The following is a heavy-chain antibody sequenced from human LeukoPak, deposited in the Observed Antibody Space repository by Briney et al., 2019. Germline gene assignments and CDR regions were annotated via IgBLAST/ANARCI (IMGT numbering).Heavy chain of an antibody. D-gene: IGHD6-13*01. Sequence: GGSLRLSCAASGFTFSNYGVHWVRQAPGKGLEWVSSISISSSYIYYADSVKGRFTISRDNAKNSLYLQMNSLRAEDTAVYYCARDQAAAGIGYYYYYMDVWGKGTTVTVSS. V-gene: IGHV3-21*01. CDR3: ARDQAAAGIGYYYYYMDV. J-gene: IGHJ6*03. CDR1: GFTFSNYG. CDR2: ISISSSYI.